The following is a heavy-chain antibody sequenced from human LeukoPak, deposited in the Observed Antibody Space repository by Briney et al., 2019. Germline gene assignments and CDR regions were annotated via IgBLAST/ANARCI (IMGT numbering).Heavy chain of an antibody. D-gene: IGHD2-2*01. CDR2: IYPGDSDT. CDR3: ARHKTDDCSSTRCQTGYYYYYMDV. V-gene: IGHV5-51*01. Sequence: GESLKISCKGSGYSFTSYWIGWVRQMPGKGLEWMGIIYPGDSDTRYSPSFQGQVTISADKSISTAYLQWSSLKASDTAMYYCARHKTDDCSSTRCQTGYYYYYMDVWGKGTTVTVSS. CDR1: GYSFTSYW. J-gene: IGHJ6*03.